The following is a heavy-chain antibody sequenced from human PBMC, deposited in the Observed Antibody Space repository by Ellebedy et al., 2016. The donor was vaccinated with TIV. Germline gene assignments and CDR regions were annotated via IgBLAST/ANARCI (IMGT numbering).Heavy chain of an antibody. CDR1: GYSFTSYW. V-gene: IGHV5-10-1*01. CDR2: IDPSDSYT. J-gene: IGHJ5*02. CDR3: AKLKFAVEMATIRHWFDP. D-gene: IGHD5-24*01. Sequence: GGSLRLSXTGSGYSFTSYWISWVRQMPGKGLEWMGRIDPSDSYTNYSPSFQGHVTISADKSISTAYLQWRSLKASDTAMYYCAKLKFAVEMATIRHWFDPWGQGTLVTVSS.